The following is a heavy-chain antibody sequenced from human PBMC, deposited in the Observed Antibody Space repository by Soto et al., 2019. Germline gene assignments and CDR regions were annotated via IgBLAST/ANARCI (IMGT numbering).Heavy chain of an antibody. CDR1: GGSVNSDSYY. CDR2: LYYSGST. V-gene: IGHV4-61*01. J-gene: IGHJ6*02. CDR3: ARQFGIYRGAGPPYYYYYYGFDA. Sequence: PSETLSLTCTVSGGSVNSDSYYWTWIRQPPGKRLEWIGSLYYSGSTNYNPSLKSRVTMSVDTSKNQFSLNLSSVTAADTAVYFCARQFGIYRGAGPPYYYYYYGFDAWGQGTTVTVSS. D-gene: IGHD5-12*01.